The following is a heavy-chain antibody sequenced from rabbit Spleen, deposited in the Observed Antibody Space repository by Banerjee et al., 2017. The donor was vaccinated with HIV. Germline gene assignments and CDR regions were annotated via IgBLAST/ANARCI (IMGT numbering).Heavy chain of an antibody. V-gene: IGHV1S45*01. CDR2: AYAGSSDST. D-gene: IGHD8-1*01. J-gene: IGHJ6*01. CDR3: ARDAGTSFSTYGMDL. CDR1: GFSFSSSYW. Sequence: QQQLEESGGDLVKPEGSLTLTCTASGFSFSSSYWISWVRQAPGKGLEWIACAYAGSSDSTYSATWAKGRFTISKTSSTTVTLQMTSLTVADTATYFCARDAGTSFSTYGMDLWGQGTLVTVS.